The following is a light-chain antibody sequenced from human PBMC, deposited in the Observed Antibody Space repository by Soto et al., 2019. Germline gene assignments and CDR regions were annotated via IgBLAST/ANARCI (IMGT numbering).Light chain of an antibody. Sequence: EIVMTQSPATLSVSPGERATHSCRASQSVSSYLAWYQQKPGQAPRLLIYGASTRATGIPARFSGSRSGTEFTLTISSLQSEDFAVYYCQQYNNWPAVTFGGGTKVEIK. CDR3: QQYNNWPAVT. V-gene: IGKV3-15*01. J-gene: IGKJ4*01. CDR2: GAS. CDR1: QSVSSY.